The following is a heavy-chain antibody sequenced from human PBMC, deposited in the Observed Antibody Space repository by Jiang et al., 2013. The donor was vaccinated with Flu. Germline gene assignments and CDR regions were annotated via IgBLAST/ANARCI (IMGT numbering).Heavy chain of an antibody. V-gene: IGHV1-18*01. CDR2: ISAYNGNT. CDR3: ARSYDSSGYADYFGMDS. D-gene: IGHD3-22*01. J-gene: IGHJ6*02. CDR1: GYTFTSYD. Sequence: GAEVKKPGASVKVSCKASGYTFTSYDINWVRQATGQGLEWMGWISAYNGNTNHAPKFQGRITMTTDTSTSTAYMELSSLRSEDTAVYYCARSYDSSGYADYFGMDSGAKGPRSPSP.